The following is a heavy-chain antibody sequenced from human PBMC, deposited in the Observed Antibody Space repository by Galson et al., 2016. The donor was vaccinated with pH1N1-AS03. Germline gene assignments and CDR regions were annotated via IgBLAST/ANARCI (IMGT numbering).Heavy chain of an antibody. CDR3: ARDLGAGGPEDS. D-gene: IGHD3-3*01. J-gene: IGHJ4*02. CDR1: GFTFSSHW. V-gene: IGHV3-74*01. CDR2: IRGDGAET. Sequence: SLRLSCAVSGFTFSSHWMHWVRHAPGKGLVWVSRIRGDGAETNYADSVKGRFTISRDNAKNMLYLQMNSLRVEDTAVYYCARDLGAGGPEDSWGPGTRVTISS.